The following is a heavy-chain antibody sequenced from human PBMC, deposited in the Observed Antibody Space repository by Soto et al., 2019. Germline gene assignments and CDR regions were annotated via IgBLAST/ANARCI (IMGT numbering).Heavy chain of an antibody. J-gene: IGHJ6*03. CDR1: GGSFSGYY. CDR3: ARGGVPRGYMDV. Sequence: PSETLSLTCAVYGGSFSGYYWSWIRQPPGKGLEWIGEINHSGSTNYNPSLKSRVTISVDTSKNQFSLKLSSVTAADTAVYYCARGGVPRGYMDVWGKGPTVTVSS. V-gene: IGHV4-34*01. CDR2: INHSGST.